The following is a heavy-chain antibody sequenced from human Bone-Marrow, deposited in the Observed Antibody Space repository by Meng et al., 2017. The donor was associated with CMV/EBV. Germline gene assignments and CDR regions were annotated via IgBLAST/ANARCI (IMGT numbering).Heavy chain of an antibody. V-gene: IGHV1-69*13. CDR2: IIPMFKTP. Sequence: SVKVSCKTSDGTFNTYAINWVRLPPGQGLEWMGGIIPMFKTPMYAQRFQGRVTFTADESTRTVYMVLSDLRSDDTALYYCARDRTMLDTLTYDYHYYAMDVWGQGTTVTVSS. D-gene: IGHD3-10*02. CDR3: ARDRTMLDTLTYDYHYYAMDV. CDR1: DGTFNTYA. J-gene: IGHJ6*02.